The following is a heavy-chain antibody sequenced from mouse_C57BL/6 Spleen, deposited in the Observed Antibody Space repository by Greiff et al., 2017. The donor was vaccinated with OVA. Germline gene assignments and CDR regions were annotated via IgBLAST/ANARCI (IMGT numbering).Heavy chain of an antibody. CDR2: LDPENGDT. J-gene: IGHJ3*01. D-gene: IGHD1-1*01. Sequence: EVQLQQSGAELVRPGASVKLSCTASGFNIKDDYMHWVKQRPEQGLEWIGWLDPENGDTEYASKFQGKATITADTSSNTAYLQLSSLTSEDTAVYYCTRTTVPAWSAYWGQGTLVTVSA. V-gene: IGHV14-4*01. CDR3: TRTTVPAWSAY. CDR1: GFNIKDDY.